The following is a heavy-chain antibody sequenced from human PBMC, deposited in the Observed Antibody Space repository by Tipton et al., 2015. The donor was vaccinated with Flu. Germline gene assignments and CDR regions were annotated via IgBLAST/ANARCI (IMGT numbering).Heavy chain of an antibody. CDR3: ARVRSYYDSSGYYYAFDY. CDR2: IYTSGST. D-gene: IGHD3-22*01. CDR1: GGSISSGSYY. V-gene: IGHV4-61*02. Sequence: LRLSCTVSGGSISSGSYYWSWIRQPAGKGLEWIGRIYTSGSTNYNPSLKSRVTISVDTSKNQFSLKLNSVTAADTAVYYCARVRSYYDSSGYYYAFDYWGQGTLVTVSS. J-gene: IGHJ4*02.